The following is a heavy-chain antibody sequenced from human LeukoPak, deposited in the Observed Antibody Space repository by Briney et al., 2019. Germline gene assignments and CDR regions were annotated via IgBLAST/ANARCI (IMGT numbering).Heavy chain of an antibody. J-gene: IGHJ6*03. CDR1: GFTFSSYA. CDR2: IRYDGSNK. Sequence: GGSLRLSCAASGFTFSSYAMHWVRQAPGKGLEWVALIRYDGSNKYYADSVKGRFRISRDSSKNILYLQMNSLRAEDTAVYYCAKDRCSNGIGCYYYYMDVWGKGTTVTISS. V-gene: IGHV3-30*02. D-gene: IGHD2-8*01. CDR3: AKDRCSNGIGCYYYYMDV.